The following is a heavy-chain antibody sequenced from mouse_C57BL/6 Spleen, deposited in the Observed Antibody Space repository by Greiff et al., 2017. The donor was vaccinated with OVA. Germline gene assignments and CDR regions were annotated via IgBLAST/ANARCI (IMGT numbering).Heavy chain of an antibody. Sequence: EVQGVESGEGLVKPGGSLKLSCAASGFTFSSYAMSWVRQTPEKRLEWVAYISSGGDYIYYADTVKGRFTISRDNARNTLYLQMSSLKSEDTAMYYCTRGGSGYSFAYWGQGTLVTVSA. CDR2: ISSGGDYI. CDR3: TRGGSGYSFAY. V-gene: IGHV5-9-1*02. CDR1: GFTFSSYA. D-gene: IGHD3-2*02. J-gene: IGHJ3*01.